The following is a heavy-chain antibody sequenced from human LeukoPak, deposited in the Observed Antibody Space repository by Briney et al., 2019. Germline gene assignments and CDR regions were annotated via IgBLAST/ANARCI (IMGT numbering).Heavy chain of an antibody. V-gene: IGHV4-34*01. CDR3: ARVRYYGPGSYRFFDY. CDR1: GGSFSGYY. CDR2: INHSGST. Sequence: PSETLSLTCAVYGGSFSGYYWSWIRQPPGKGLEWIGEINHSGSTNYNPSLKSRVTISVDTSKNQFSLKLSSVTAADTAVYYCARVRYYGPGSYRFFDYWGQGTLVTVSS. D-gene: IGHD3-10*01. J-gene: IGHJ4*02.